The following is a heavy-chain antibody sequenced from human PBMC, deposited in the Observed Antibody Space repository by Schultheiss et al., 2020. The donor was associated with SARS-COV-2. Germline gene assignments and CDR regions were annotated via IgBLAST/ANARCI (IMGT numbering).Heavy chain of an antibody. D-gene: IGHD3-10*01. CDR2: ISWNSGSI. CDR1: GFTFDDHA. V-gene: IGHV3-9*01. CDR3: AKDTGSNGMDV. J-gene: IGHJ6*02. Sequence: GGSLRLSCAASGFTFDDHAMHWVRQAPGKGLEWVSGISWNSGSIGYADSVKGRFTISRDNAKNSLYLQMNSLRAEDTAVYYCAKDTGSNGMDVWGQGTTVTVSS.